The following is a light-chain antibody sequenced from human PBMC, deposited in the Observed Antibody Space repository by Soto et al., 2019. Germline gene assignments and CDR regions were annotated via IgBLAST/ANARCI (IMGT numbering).Light chain of an antibody. CDR1: SSDVGGYKF. CDR3: SSYTTSSTRV. CDR2: EVS. J-gene: IGLJ3*02. Sequence: QSVLTQPASVSGSPGQSITISCTGTSSDVGGYKFVSWYQQHPGTAPKLMIYEVSNRPSGVSNRFSGSKSGNTASLTISGLQAEDDADYYCSSYTTSSTRVFGGGTKLTVL. V-gene: IGLV2-14*01.